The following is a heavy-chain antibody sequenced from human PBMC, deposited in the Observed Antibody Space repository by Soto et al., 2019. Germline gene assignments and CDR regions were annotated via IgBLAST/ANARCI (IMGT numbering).Heavy chain of an antibody. CDR2: IVPTVDTS. Sequence: QVQLVQSGAGVRQPASSVKVSGKTFGATFTSYAITWVQQPPEQGLEWMGGIVPTVDTSTYAQNFQGRVTITADKFTNTVYMELSSLRSDDTAVYYCVRVVAIPGYPDNWGQGTLVTVSS. D-gene: IGHD5-12*01. CDR1: GATFTSYA. CDR3: VRVVAIPGYPDN. V-gene: IGHV1-69*14. J-gene: IGHJ4*02.